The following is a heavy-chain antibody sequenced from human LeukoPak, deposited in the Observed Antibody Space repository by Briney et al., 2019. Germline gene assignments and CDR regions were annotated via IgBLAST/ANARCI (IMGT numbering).Heavy chain of an antibody. J-gene: IGHJ2*01. V-gene: IGHV4-30-4*01. Sequence: SETLSLICNVSGGSISSGDYFWSWIRQPPGKGLEWIGYIYYSGSAYYSPSLRSRFTISVDTSENQFSLKLSSVTATDTAVYYCARAEVTAGTKYFDLWGRGTLVTVSS. D-gene: IGHD6-19*01. CDR3: ARAEVTAGTKYFDL. CDR2: IYYSGSA. CDR1: GGSISSGDYF.